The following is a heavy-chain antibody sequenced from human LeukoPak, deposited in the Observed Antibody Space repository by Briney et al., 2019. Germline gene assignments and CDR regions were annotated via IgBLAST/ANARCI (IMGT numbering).Heavy chain of an antibody. Sequence: SETLSLTCTVSGGSVSSGSYYWSWIRQPPGTGLEWIGYIYYSGSTNYNPSLKSRVTISVDTSKNLFSLKLSSVTAADTAVYYCARESPYGMDVWGKGTTVTVSS. CDR2: IYYSGST. V-gene: IGHV4-61*01. J-gene: IGHJ6*04. CDR3: ARESPYGMDV. CDR1: GGSVSSGSYY.